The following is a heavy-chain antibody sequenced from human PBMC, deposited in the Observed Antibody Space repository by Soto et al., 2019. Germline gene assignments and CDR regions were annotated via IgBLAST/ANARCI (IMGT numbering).Heavy chain of an antibody. Sequence: PSETLSLTCTVSGGSISSYYWSWIRQPPGKGLEWIGYIYYSGSTNYNPSLKSRVTISVDTSKNQVSLKLSSVTAADTAVYYCARENLHEGYFDYWGQGTLVTVSS. J-gene: IGHJ4*02. V-gene: IGHV4-59*01. CDR3: ARENLHEGYFDY. CDR1: GGSISSYY. CDR2: IYYSGST.